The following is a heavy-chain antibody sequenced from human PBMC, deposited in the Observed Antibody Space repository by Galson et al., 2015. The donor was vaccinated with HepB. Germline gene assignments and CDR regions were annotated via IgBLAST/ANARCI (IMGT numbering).Heavy chain of an antibody. CDR2: IKQDESEK. J-gene: IGHJ4*02. Sequence: SLRLSCATSGFTFSGYWMTWARQPPGKGLEWVANIKQDESEKYYVDSVKGRFTISRDNAKNSLYLQMNSLRVEDTAVYYCARARMGAHFYDYWGQETLVTVSS. D-gene: IGHD3-3*02. CDR3: ARARMGAHFYDY. V-gene: IGHV3-7*01. CDR1: GFTFSGYW.